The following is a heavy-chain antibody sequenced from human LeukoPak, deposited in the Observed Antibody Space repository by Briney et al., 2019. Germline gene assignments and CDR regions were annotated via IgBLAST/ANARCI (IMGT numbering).Heavy chain of an antibody. V-gene: IGHV3-21*01. D-gene: IGHD3-22*01. CDR1: GFTFSSYS. Sequence: SGGSLRLSCAASGFTFSSYSMNWVRQAPGKGLEWVSSISSSSSYIYYADSVKGRFTISRDNAKNSLYLQMNSLRAEDTAVYYCARGLICDSSGYYSRQNDYWGQGTLVTVSS. J-gene: IGHJ4*02. CDR2: ISSSSSYI. CDR3: ARGLICDSSGYYSRQNDY.